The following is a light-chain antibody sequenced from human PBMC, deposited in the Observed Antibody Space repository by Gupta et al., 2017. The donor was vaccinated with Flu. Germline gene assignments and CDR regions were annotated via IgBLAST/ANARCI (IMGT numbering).Light chain of an antibody. CDR2: YVS. J-gene: IGLJ2*01. Sequence: ITISCTGTSSDVVGYNYVSWYQQHPGKAPKLMMYYVSNRPSGVSKRFSGSKSGNPASLAIYGLQAEDEADYYCRSYKSSSTRVVFGGGTKLTVL. CDR1: SSDVVGYNY. CDR3: RSYKSSSTRVV. V-gene: IGLV2-14*04.